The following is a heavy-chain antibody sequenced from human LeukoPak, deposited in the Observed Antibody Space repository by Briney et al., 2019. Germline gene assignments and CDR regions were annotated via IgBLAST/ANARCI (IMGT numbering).Heavy chain of an antibody. Sequence: ASVKVSCKASGYTFTGYYMHWVRQAPGQGLEWMGWINPNSGGTNYAQKFQGRVTMTRDTSISTAYMELSRLRSDDPAVYYCARVVVGGSSGYYASGEGDYWGQGTLVTVSS. D-gene: IGHD3-22*01. J-gene: IGHJ4*02. V-gene: IGHV1-2*02. CDR1: GYTFTGYY. CDR3: ARVVVGGSSGYYASGEGDY. CDR2: INPNSGGT.